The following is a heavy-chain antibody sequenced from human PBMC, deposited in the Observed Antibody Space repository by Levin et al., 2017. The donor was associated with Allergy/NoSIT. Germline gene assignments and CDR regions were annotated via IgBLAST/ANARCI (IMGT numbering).Heavy chain of an antibody. CDR3: TRSLRMTGFSSFDY. J-gene: IGHJ4*02. CDR1: GFTFSSYA. Sequence: GGSLRLSCAASGFTFSSYAMHWVRQAPGKGLEWVAVISYDGSNKYYAGSVKGRFTISRDNSKNTLYLQMNSLRPEDMAMYYCTRSLRMTGFSSFDYWGQGTLVTVSS. V-gene: IGHV3-30*04. D-gene: IGHD3-9*01. CDR2: ISYDGSNK.